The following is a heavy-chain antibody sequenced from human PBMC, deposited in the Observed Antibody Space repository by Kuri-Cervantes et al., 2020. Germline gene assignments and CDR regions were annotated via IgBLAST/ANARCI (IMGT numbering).Heavy chain of an antibody. Sequence: SETLSLTCTVSGGSISSGGYYWSWIRRHPGKGLEWIGYIYYSGSTYYNPSLKSRVTISVDTSKNQFSLKLNSVTAADTAVYYCARYHFWSAFHDYWGQGTLVTVSS. V-gene: IGHV4-31*03. CDR1: GGSISSGGYY. CDR3: ARYHFWSAFHDY. CDR2: IYYSGST. J-gene: IGHJ4*02. D-gene: IGHD3-3*01.